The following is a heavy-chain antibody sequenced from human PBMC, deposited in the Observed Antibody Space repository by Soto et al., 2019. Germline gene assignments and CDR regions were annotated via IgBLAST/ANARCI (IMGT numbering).Heavy chain of an antibody. V-gene: IGHV3-33*01. CDR3: ARDPSRPARPGDLRYFDWLFAG. Sequence: QVQLVESGGGVVQPGRSLRLSCAASGFTFSSYGMHWVRQAPGKGLEWVAVIWYDGSNKYYADSVKGRFTISRDNSKNTLYLQMNSLRAEDTAVYYCARDPSRPARPGDLRYFDWLFAGWGQGTLVTVSS. CDR1: GFTFSSYG. J-gene: IGHJ4*02. CDR2: IWYDGSNK. D-gene: IGHD3-9*01.